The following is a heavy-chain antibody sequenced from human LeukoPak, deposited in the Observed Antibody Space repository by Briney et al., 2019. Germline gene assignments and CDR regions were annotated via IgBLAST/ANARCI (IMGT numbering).Heavy chain of an antibody. CDR3: ARASSGWYRGADY. Sequence: SETLSLTCAVYGGSFSGYYWSWIRQPPGKGLEWIGEINQSGSTNYSPSLKSRVTISVDTSKNQFSLKLSSVTAADTAVYYGARASSGWYRGADYWGQGTLVTVSS. J-gene: IGHJ4*02. D-gene: IGHD6-19*01. CDR1: GGSFSGYY. CDR2: INQSGST. V-gene: IGHV4-34*01.